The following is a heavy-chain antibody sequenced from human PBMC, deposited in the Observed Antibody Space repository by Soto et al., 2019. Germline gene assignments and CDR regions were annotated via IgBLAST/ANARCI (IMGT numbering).Heavy chain of an antibody. CDR1: GFSLSTSGVR. J-gene: IGHJ4*02. CDR2: IYWDDDK. D-gene: IGHD2-21*02. Sequence: QITLKESGPTLVKPTQPPTLTCTFSGFSLSTSGVRVRCIRPPREKALEWLPLIYWDDDKRYSPALKIRLTILKQSSKNQLVLTMTNMDPVDTATYYCAHKVVATIPIFDYWCQRTLLTLCS. V-gene: IGHV2-5*02. CDR3: AHKVVATIPIFDY.